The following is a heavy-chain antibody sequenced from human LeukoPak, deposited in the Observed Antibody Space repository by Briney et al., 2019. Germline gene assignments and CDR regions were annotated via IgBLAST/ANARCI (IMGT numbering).Heavy chain of an antibody. D-gene: IGHD1-26*01. J-gene: IGHJ6*02. CDR3: ARGYSGSYWGQNYYGMDV. CDR1: GYTFTSYD. CDR2: MNPNSGNT. Sequence: GASVKVSCKASGYTFTSYDIHWVRQATGQGLEWMGWMNPNSGNTGYAQKFQGRVTMTRNTSISTAYMELSSLRSEDTAVYYCARGYSGSYWGQNYYGMDVWGQGTTVTVSS. V-gene: IGHV1-8*01.